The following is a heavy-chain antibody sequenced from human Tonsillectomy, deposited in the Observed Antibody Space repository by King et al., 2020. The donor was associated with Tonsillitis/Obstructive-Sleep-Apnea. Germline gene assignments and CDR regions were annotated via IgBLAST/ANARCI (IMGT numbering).Heavy chain of an antibody. D-gene: IGHD4-17*01. Sequence: QLVQSGAEVKKPGSSVKVSCKTSGGTFSSYAITWVRQAPGQGLEWMGAIITILEITNYAQNFQGRVTITADKSTSTVYMELSSLRSADTDVYSCAREVYGDYSCHGLDVWGQGTTVIVSS. CDR3: AREVYGDYSCHGLDV. CDR1: GGTFSSYA. CDR2: IITILEIT. J-gene: IGHJ6*02. V-gene: IGHV1-69*10.